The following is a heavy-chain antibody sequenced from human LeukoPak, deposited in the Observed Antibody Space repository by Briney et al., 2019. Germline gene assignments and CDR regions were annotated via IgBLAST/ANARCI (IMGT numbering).Heavy chain of an antibody. CDR2: IGGSGGST. J-gene: IGHJ4*02. CDR1: GFTFSSYA. V-gene: IGHV3-23*01. Sequence: GGSLRLSCAASGFTFSSYAMSWVRQAPGKGLEWVSAIGGSGGSTYYADSVKGRFTISRDNSKNTQYLQMNSLRAEDTAVYYCAKDLEAYGSGSYYFDYWGQGTLVTVSS. CDR3: AKDLEAYGSGSYYFDY. D-gene: IGHD3-10*01.